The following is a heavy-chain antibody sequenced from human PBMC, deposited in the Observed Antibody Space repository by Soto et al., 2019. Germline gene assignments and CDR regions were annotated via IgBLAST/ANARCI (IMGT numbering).Heavy chain of an antibody. CDR1: GGSVSSGSYY. V-gene: IGHV4-61*01. CDR2: IYYSGST. CDR3: ASYRGIGTLDY. J-gene: IGHJ4*02. Sequence: PSETLSLTCTVSGGSVSSGSYYWSWIRQPPGKGLECVGYIYYSGSTNYNPSLKSRVTISVDTSKNQFSLKLTSVTSADTAMYYCASYRGIGTLDYWGQGTLVTVSS. D-gene: IGHD3-16*02.